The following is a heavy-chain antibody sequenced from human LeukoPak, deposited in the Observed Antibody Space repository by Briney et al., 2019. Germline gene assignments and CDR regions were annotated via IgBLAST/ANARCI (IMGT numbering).Heavy chain of an antibody. V-gene: IGHV1-18*01. CDR1: GYTFTSYG. D-gene: IGHD2-2*01. CDR2: ISAYNGNT. Sequence: ASVKVSCKASGYTFTSYGISWVRQAPGQGLEWMGWISAYNGNTNYAQKLQGRVTMTTDTSTSTAYMELRSLRSDGTAVYYCARDHLPADDHYGMDVWGQGTTVTVSS. J-gene: IGHJ6*02. CDR3: ARDHLPADDHYGMDV.